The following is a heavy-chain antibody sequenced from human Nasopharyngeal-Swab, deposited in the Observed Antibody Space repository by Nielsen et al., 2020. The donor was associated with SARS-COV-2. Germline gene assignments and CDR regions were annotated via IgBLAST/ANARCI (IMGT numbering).Heavy chain of an antibody. CDR3: ARDYSGY. CDR2: ISAYNGDT. Sequence: ASVKVSCKASGYTFTSYGISWVRQAPGEGLEWMGWISAYNGDTNYAQKFQGRVTMTTDTSTSTVYMELRNLRSDDTAVYYCARDYSGYWGQGTLVTVSS. CDR1: GYTFTSYG. V-gene: IGHV1-18*04. J-gene: IGHJ4*02. D-gene: IGHD2-21*01.